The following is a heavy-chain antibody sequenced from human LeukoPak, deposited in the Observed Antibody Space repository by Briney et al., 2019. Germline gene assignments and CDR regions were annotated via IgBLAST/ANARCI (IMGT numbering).Heavy chain of an antibody. CDR2: ISPHNGNT. Sequence: ASVKVSCKASGYTFTMYGISWVRQAPGQGHQWLGWISPHNGNTKYAQDLQGRVSMTTDTSTSTAYLELRSLRSDDTAIYYCARDLNYVTLGYDILADVGYYFDYWGQGSLVTVSS. J-gene: IGHJ4*02. V-gene: IGHV1-18*01. D-gene: IGHD3-9*01. CDR3: ARDLNYVTLGYDILADVGYYFDY. CDR1: GYTFTMYG.